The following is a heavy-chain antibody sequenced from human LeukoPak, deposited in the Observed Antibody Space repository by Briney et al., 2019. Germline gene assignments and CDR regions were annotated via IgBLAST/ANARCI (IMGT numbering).Heavy chain of an antibody. Sequence: ASVKVSCKASGYTFTGYYMHWVRQAPGQGLEWMGWINPNSGGTNYAQKFQGRVTMTRDTSISTAYMELGRLRSDDTAVYYCARDSHLNYYDSSGYNWFDPWGQGTLVTVSS. V-gene: IGHV1-2*02. CDR1: GYTFTGYY. CDR2: INPNSGGT. D-gene: IGHD3-22*01. J-gene: IGHJ5*02. CDR3: ARDSHLNYYDSSGYNWFDP.